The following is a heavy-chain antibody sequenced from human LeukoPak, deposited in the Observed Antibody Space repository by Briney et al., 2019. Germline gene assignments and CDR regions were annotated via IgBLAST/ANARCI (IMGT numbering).Heavy chain of an antibody. J-gene: IGHJ6*04. CDR2: ITSDSRYR. CDR1: GFSFSTYN. V-gene: IGHV3-21*01. D-gene: IGHD3-10*02. Sequence: GGSLRLSCEASGFSFSTYNMNWVRQAPGKGLEWISSITSDSRYRYYADPVKGRFTISRDNAKNSLYLQMNSLRAEDTAVYYCAELGITMIGGVWGKGTTVTISS. CDR3: AELGITMIGGV.